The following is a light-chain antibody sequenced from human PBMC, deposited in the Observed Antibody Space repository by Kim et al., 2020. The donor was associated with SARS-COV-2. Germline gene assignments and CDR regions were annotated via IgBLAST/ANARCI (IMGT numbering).Light chain of an antibody. CDR2: GAS. J-gene: IGKJ4*01. Sequence: PGERATLSCRASQSVSSSYLAWYQQKPGQAPRLLIYGASSRATGIPDRFSGSGSGTDFTLTISRLEPEDFAVYYCQQYGSSPSLTFCGGTKVDIK. CDR3: QQYGSSPSLT. V-gene: IGKV3-20*01. CDR1: QSVSSSY.